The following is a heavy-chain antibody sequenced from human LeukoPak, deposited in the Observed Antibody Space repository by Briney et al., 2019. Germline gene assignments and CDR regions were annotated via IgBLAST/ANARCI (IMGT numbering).Heavy chain of an antibody. Sequence: ASVKVSCKASGYTFNNYYVHWVRQAPGQGLEWMAIINPNGGGTSTAQKFWGRVTLTRDMSTSTVYLELSSLRPEDTGMYYCVGERSGSSEWYFDQDYSMDVWGEGTTVSVPS. D-gene: IGHD6-19*01. CDR2: INPNGGGT. CDR3: VGERSGSSEWYFDQDYSMDV. V-gene: IGHV1-46*02. J-gene: IGHJ6*03. CDR1: GYTFNNYY.